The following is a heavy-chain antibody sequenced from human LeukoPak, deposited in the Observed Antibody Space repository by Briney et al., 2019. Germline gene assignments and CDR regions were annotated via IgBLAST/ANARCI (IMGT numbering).Heavy chain of an antibody. CDR3: ARRSVIAAAGISSFSGMDV. CDR1: GFTFSSYA. Sequence: GGSLRLSCAASGFTFSSYAMSWVRQAPGKGLEWVSAISGSGGSTYYADSVKGRFTISRDNAKSSLYLQMNSLRAEDTAVYYCARRSVIAAAGISSFSGMDVWGQGTTVTVSS. V-gene: IGHV3-23*01. J-gene: IGHJ6*02. D-gene: IGHD6-13*01. CDR2: ISGSGGST.